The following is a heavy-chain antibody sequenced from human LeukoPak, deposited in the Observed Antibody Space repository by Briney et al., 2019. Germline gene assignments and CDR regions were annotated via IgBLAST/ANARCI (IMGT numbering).Heavy chain of an antibody. D-gene: IGHD2-2*01. V-gene: IGHV3-11*04. Sequence: GGSLRLSCAASGFTFSDYYMSWIRQAPGKGLEWVSYISSSGSTIYYAGSVKGRFTISGDNAKNSLYLQMNSLRAEDTAVYYCARNIVVVPAAPYFHYWGQGTLVTVSS. CDR1: GFTFSDYY. J-gene: IGHJ4*02. CDR3: ARNIVVVPAAPYFHY. CDR2: ISSSGSTI.